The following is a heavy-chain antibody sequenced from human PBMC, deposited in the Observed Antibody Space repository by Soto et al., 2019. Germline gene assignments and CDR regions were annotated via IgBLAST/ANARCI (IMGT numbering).Heavy chain of an antibody. J-gene: IGHJ6*03. V-gene: IGHV3-23*01. D-gene: IGHD3-10*01. CDR2: ISGSGGST. CDR3: AKDEKGSVSGSYLIPYYYYFMAV. CDR1: GFTFSSYA. Sequence: PGGSLRLSCAASGFTFSSYAMSWVRQAPGKGLEWVSAISGSGGSTYYADSVKGRFTISRDNSKNTLYLQMNSLRAEDTAVYYCAKDEKGSVSGSYLIPYYYYFMAVWGKGTTVTVSS.